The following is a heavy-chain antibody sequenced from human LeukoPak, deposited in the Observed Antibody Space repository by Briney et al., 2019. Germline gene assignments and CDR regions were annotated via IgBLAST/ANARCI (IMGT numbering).Heavy chain of an antibody. CDR1: GGSFSGYY. Sequence: ETLSLTCAVYGGSFSGYYWSWVRQAPGKGLEWASAISGSGGSTYYADSVKGRFTISRDNSKNTLYLQMNSLRAEDTAVYYCAKEGPYDYGDYVYYFDYWGQGTLVTVSS. J-gene: IGHJ4*02. CDR2: ISGSGGST. CDR3: AKEGPYDYGDYVYYFDY. D-gene: IGHD4-17*01. V-gene: IGHV3-23*01.